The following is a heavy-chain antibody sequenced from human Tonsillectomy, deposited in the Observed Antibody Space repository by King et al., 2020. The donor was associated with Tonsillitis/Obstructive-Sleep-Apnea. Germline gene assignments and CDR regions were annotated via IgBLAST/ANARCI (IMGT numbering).Heavy chain of an antibody. CDR1: GGSFSGYY. J-gene: IGHJ6*03. D-gene: IGHD4-11*01. V-gene: IGHV4-34*01. Sequence: VQLQQWGAGLLKPSETLSLTCAVYGGSFSGYYWSWIRQPPGKGLEWIGEINQSGSTNSNPSLKSRVTISVDTSKNQFSLKLSSVTAADTAVYYCARGPMTTVTTFYYYYYMDVWGKGTTVTVSS. CDR2: INQSGST. CDR3: ARGPMTTVTTFYYYYYMDV.